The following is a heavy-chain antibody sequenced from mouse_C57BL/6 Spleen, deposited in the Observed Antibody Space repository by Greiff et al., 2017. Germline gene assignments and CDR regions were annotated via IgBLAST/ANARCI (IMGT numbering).Heavy chain of an antibody. CDR1: GYAFSSSW. CDR3: ARLGSYYCNY. V-gene: IGHV1-82*01. J-gene: IGHJ2*01. CDR2: IYPGDGDT. Sequence: QVQLQQSGPELVKPGASVKISCKASGYAFSSSWMNWVKQRPGKGLEWIGRIYPGDGDTNYNGKFKGKATLTADKSSSTAYMQLSSLTSEDSAVYFCARLGSYYCNYWGQGTTLTVSS.